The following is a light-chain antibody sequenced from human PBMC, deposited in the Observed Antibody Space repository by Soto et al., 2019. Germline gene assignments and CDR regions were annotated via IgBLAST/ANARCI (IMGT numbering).Light chain of an antibody. CDR1: QTASSSY. Sequence: DIGLTQSPGTLSLSPGERATLSCRASQTASSSYLAWYQQKPGQAPRPPIYAASDRATGIPGRFSGSGSGTDFTLIISSLEHEDFAFYYCQQGNTWPWTFGQGTQGGYQ. CDR2: AAS. CDR3: QQGNTWPWT. V-gene: IGKV3D-20*02. J-gene: IGKJ1*01.